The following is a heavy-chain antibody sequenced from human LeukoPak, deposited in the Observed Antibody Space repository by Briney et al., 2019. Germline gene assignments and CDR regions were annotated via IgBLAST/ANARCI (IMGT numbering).Heavy chain of an antibody. Sequence: GSLRLSCAASGFTFSSYGMHWIRQPPGKGLEWIGSIYHSGSTYYNPSLKSRVTISVDTSKNQFSLKLSSVTAADTAVYYCARPLSAYFFGLDVWGQGTTVTVSS. CDR2: IYHSGST. D-gene: IGHD3-16*02. CDR1: GFTFSSYG. CDR3: ARPLSAYFFGLDV. J-gene: IGHJ6*02. V-gene: IGHV4-39*01.